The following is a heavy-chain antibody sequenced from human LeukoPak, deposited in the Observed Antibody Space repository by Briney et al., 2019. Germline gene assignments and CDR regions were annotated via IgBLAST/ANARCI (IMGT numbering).Heavy chain of an antibody. CDR1: GGTFSSYA. D-gene: IGHD3-10*01. CDR2: IIPIFGTA. V-gene: IGHV1-69*01. CDR3: ARGPTRITMVRGAPDYYFDY. J-gene: IGHJ4*02. Sequence: SVKVSCKASGGTFSSYAISWVRQAPGQGLEWVGGIIPIFGTANYAQKFQGRVTITADESTSTAYMELSSLRSEDTAVYYCARGPTRITMVRGAPDYYFDYWGQGTLVTVSS.